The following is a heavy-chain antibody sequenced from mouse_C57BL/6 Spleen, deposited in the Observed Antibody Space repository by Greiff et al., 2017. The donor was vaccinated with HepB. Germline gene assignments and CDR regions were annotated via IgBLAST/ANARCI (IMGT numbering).Heavy chain of an antibody. D-gene: IGHD1-1*01. CDR3: TEDYGFAY. CDR1: GFNIKDDY. J-gene: IGHJ3*01. Sequence: VQLQQSGAELVRPGASVKLSCTASGFNIKDDYMHWVKQRPEQGLEWIGWIDPENGDTEYASKFQGKATITADTSSNTAYLQLSSLTSEDTAVYYCTEDYGFAYWGQGTLVTVSA. CDR2: IDPENGDT. V-gene: IGHV14-4*01.